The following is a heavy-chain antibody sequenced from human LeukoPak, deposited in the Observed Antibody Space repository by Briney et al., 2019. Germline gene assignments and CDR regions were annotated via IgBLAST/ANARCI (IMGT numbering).Heavy chain of an antibody. V-gene: IGHV3-23*01. J-gene: IGHJ4*02. CDR2: ISGSGSNT. Sequence: GGSLRLSCAASGFTFSSYAMTWVRQAPGKGLEWVSAISGSGSNTYYADSVKGRFTISRDNAQNTLYLQMNSLRAEDTAVYYCARAQRRRPGTNSAPTIRHHYYDSSGYSLDYWGQGTLVTVSS. CDR1: GFTFSSYA. D-gene: IGHD3-22*01. CDR3: ARAQRRRPGTNSAPTIRHHYYDSSGYSLDY.